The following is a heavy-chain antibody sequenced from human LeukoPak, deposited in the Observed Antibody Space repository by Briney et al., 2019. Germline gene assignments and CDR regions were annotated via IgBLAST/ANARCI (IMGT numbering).Heavy chain of an antibody. J-gene: IGHJ6*03. CDR1: GGSISSYY. V-gene: IGHV4-59*01. CDR2: IYYSGST. D-gene: IGHD3-10*01. Sequence: SETPSLTCTVSGGSISSYYWSWIRQPPGKGLEWIGYIYYSGSTNYNPSLKSRVTISVDTSKNRFSLKLRSVTAADTAVYYCARTTTVRGTYYMDVWGKGTTVTVSS. CDR3: ARTTTVRGTYYMDV.